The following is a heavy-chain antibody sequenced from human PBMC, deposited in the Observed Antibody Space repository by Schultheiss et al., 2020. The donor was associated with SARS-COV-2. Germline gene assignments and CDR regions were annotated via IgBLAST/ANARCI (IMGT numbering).Heavy chain of an antibody. CDR2: ISYDGSNK. Sequence: GGSLRLSCAASGFTFSSYAMHWVRQAPGKGLEWVAVISYDGSNKYYADSVKGRFTISRDNSKNTLYLQMNSLRAEDTAVYYCARGPLWFGEFHSYYYGMDVWGQGTTVTVSS. D-gene: IGHD3-10*01. J-gene: IGHJ6*02. CDR1: GFTFSSYA. V-gene: IGHV3-30*04. CDR3: ARGPLWFGEFHSYYYGMDV.